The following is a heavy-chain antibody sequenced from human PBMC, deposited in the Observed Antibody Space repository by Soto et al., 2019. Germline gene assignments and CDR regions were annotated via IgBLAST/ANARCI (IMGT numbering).Heavy chain of an antibody. CDR1: GFTFSSYA. CDR3: AKDTYDSSGYYDDAFAI. J-gene: IGHJ3*02. V-gene: IGHV3-23*01. D-gene: IGHD3-22*01. Sequence: GGSLRLSCAASGFTFSSYAMSWVRQAPGKGLEWVSAISGSGGSTYYADSVKGRFTISRDNSKNTLYLQMNSLRAEDTAVYYCAKDTYDSSGYYDDAFAIWGQGTMVTVSS. CDR2: ISGSGGST.